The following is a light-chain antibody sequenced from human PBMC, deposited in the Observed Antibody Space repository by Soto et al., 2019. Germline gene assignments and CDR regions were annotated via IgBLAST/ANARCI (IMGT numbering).Light chain of an antibody. CDR1: QSISSW. J-gene: IGKJ1*01. Sequence: DIQMTQSPSALSASVGDRVTITCRASQSISSWLAWYQQKPGKAPKLLIYKASTFETGVPSRLSGSGSGTEFTLPISSLQPDDFATYYCQQYATYPWTFGQGTNVDIK. CDR3: QQYATYPWT. V-gene: IGKV1-5*03. CDR2: KAS.